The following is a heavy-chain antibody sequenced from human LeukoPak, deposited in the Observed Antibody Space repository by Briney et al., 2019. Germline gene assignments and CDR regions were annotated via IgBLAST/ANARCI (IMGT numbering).Heavy chain of an antibody. D-gene: IGHD6-25*01. CDR3: AHRGRLPGTFDY. Sequence: AGPTLLKPTQTLTLTCTFSGFSLSTSGVGVGWIRQPPGEAVEWLSLNNWDDDKRYSPYLKSRLTITKDTSNNQVILTMTNIHPVDTATYYCAHRGRLPGTFDYWGQGTLVTVSS. CDR1: GFSLSTSGVG. V-gene: IGHV2-5*02. J-gene: IGHJ4*02. CDR2: NNWDDDK.